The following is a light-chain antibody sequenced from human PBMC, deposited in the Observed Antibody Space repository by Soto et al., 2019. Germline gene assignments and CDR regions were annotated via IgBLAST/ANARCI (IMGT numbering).Light chain of an antibody. Sequence: EIVLTQSPATLSLSPGERATLSCRASQSVSSYLAWYQQKPGQAPRLLIYDASNRATGIPARFSGSGSGTGFTLTISSLEPEDSEVYYCQQRSNSWTFGQGTKVEIK. J-gene: IGKJ1*01. V-gene: IGKV3-11*01. CDR3: QQRSNSWT. CDR1: QSVSSY. CDR2: DAS.